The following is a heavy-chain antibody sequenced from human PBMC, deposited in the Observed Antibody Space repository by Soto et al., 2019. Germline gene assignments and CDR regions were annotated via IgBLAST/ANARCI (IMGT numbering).Heavy chain of an antibody. V-gene: IGHV3-30*18. CDR1: GFTFSSYG. CDR3: AKSERWLQLNPFDY. J-gene: IGHJ4*02. CDR2: ISYGGSNK. D-gene: IGHD5-12*01. Sequence: PGGSLRLSCAASGFTFSSYGMHWVRQAPGKGLEWVAVISYGGSNKYYADSVKGRFTISRDNSKNTLYLQMNSLRAEDTAVYYCAKSERWLQLNPFDYWGQGTLVTVSS.